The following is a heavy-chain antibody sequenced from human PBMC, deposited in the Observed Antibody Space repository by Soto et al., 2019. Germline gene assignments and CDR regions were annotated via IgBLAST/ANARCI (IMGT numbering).Heavy chain of an antibody. D-gene: IGHD2-2*01. J-gene: IGHJ6*02. CDR2: ISAYNGNT. CDR1: GYTFTSYG. V-gene: IGHV1-18*01. CDR3: ARDCSSTSCYFYYYYGMDV. Sequence: ASVKVSCKASGYTFTSYGISWVRQAPGQGLEWMGWISAYNGNTNYAQKLQGRVTMTTDTSTSTAYMELRSLRSDDTAVYYCARDCSSTSCYFYYYYGMDVWGQGTTVTVS.